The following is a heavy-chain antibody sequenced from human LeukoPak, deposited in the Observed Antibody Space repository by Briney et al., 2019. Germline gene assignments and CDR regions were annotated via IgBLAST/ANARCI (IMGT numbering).Heavy chain of an antibody. Sequence: SETLSLTCTVSGGSISSYYWSWIRQPPGKGLEWIGYIYYSGSTNYNPSLKSRVTTSVDTSKNQFSLKLSSVTAADTAVYYCARDHYIAGTQYYYYYMDVWGKGTTVTVSS. D-gene: IGHD1-1*01. CDR2: IYYSGST. CDR1: GGSISSYY. V-gene: IGHV4-59*01. CDR3: ARDHYIAGTQYYYYYMDV. J-gene: IGHJ6*03.